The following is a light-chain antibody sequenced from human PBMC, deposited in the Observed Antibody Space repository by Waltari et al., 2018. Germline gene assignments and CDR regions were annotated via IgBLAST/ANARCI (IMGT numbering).Light chain of an antibody. V-gene: IGLV2-11*01. Sequence: QSALTQPPSASGSPGQTVPIPCTGTSGDAGGYNHVPWYQQHPRKAPKLIIYDINKRPSGVPDRFSGSKSGNTASLTISGLQAEDEADYYCCSYAGSYTFGVFGGGTKVTVL. CDR1: SGDAGGYNH. CDR2: DIN. J-gene: IGLJ2*01. CDR3: CSYAGSYTFGV.